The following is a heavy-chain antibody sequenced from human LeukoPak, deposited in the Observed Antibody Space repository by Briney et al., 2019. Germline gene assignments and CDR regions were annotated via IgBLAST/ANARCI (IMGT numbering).Heavy chain of an antibody. CDR2: INPNSGGT. J-gene: IGHJ6*02. D-gene: IGHD3-22*01. CDR1: GYTFTGYY. CDR3: ARSLYDSSGYYRQTYGMDV. Sequence: EASVKVSCRASGYTFTGYYMHWVRQAPGQGLERMGWINPNSGGTNYAQKFQGWVTMTRDTSISTAYMELSRLRSDDTAVYYCARSLYDSSGYYRQTYGMDVWGQGTTVTVSS. V-gene: IGHV1-2*04.